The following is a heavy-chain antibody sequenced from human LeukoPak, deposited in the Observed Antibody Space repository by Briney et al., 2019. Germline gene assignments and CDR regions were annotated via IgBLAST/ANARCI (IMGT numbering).Heavy chain of an antibody. D-gene: IGHD3-10*01. V-gene: IGHV1-8*03. CDR1: GYTFTSYD. CDR3: ARRSAYGSGSYYVDY. Sequence: ASVKVSCKASGYTFTSYDINWVQQATGQGLEWMGWMNPNSGNTGYAQKFQGRVTITRNTSITTTYMELSSLRSEDTAVYYCARRSAYGSGSYYVDYWGQGTLVTVSS. CDR2: MNPNSGNT. J-gene: IGHJ4*02.